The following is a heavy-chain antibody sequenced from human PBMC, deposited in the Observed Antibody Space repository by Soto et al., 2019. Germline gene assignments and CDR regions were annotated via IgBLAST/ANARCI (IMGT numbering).Heavy chain of an antibody. CDR3: ASVEVTSLGPSYYYYGMDV. V-gene: IGHV1-69*01. Sequence: QVQLVQSGAEVKKPGSSVKVPCKASGGTFSSYAISWVRQAPGQGLEWMGGIIPIFGTANYAQKFQGRVTITADESTSTAYMELSSLRSEDTAVYYCASVEVTSLGPSYYYYGMDVWGQGTTVTVSS. CDR2: IIPIFGTA. CDR1: GGTFSSYA. J-gene: IGHJ6*02. D-gene: IGHD3-16*01.